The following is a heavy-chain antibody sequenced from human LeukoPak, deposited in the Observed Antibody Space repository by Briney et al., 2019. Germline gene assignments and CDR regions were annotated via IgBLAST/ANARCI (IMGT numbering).Heavy chain of an antibody. D-gene: IGHD6-6*01. V-gene: IGHV3-23*01. CDR2: ISGSGGHT. CDR1: GFTFSSYA. Sequence: GGSLRLSCVASGFTFSSYAVSWVRQAPGKGLEWVSSISGSGGHTYYVDSVKGRFTISRDNSKNTLYLQMNSLRAEDTAVYYCAKDLSSSHVSEYFGYWGQGTLVTVFS. J-gene: IGHJ4*02. CDR3: AKDLSSSHVSEYFGY.